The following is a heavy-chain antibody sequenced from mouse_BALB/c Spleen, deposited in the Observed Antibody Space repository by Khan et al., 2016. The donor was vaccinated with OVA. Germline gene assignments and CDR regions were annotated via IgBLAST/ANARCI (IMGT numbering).Heavy chain of an antibody. CDR3: ARGQVGSYFDY. D-gene: IGHD4-1*02. CDR1: GFTLTDCY. V-gene: IGHV7-3*02. J-gene: IGHJ2*01. CDR2: IRHKADGYTS. Sequence: EVELVESGGGLAQSGGSLRLTCATSGFTLTDCYMTWVRQPPGQALEWFGFIRHKADGYTSEYSAYVKGRFATSRDKSQSILYLHMTTLRTEDSATYYCARGQVGSYFDYWGQGTTLTVS.